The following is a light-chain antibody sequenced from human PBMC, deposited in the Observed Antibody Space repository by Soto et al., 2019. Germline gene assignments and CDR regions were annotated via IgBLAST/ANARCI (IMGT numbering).Light chain of an antibody. J-gene: IGLJ3*02. CDR1: SGHSSYA. CDR2: VNSDGSH. V-gene: IGLV4-69*01. CDR3: QTWDTGIQV. Sequence: QSVLTQSPSASASLGASVKFTCTLNSGHSSYAIAWHQQRPEKGPRYLMKVNSDGSHNKGDGIPDRFSGSSSGAERYLSISSLQSEDEADYYCQTWDTGIQVFGGGTKLTVL.